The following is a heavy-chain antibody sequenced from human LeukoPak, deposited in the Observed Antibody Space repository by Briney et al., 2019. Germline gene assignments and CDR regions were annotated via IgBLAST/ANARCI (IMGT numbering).Heavy chain of an antibody. CDR1: GYTFTSFD. CDR3: ARDSGTYLFDY. J-gene: IGHJ4*02. Sequence: ASVKVSCKTSGYTFTSFDINWVRQAAGQGLEWLGWMNPYTGKTGYAQKFQGRVTFTGDTSIRTAYMEVSSLTSEDAAVYYCARDSGTYLFDYWGQGTLVTVSS. V-gene: IGHV1-8*03. D-gene: IGHD1-26*01. CDR2: MNPYTGKT.